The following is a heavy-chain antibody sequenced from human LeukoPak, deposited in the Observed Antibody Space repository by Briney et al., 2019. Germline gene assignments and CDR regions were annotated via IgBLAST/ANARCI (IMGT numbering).Heavy chain of an antibody. CDR2: INPDGSTT. Sequence: GGSLRLSCAASGFTFSTYIMNWVRQTPGKGLVWVSFINPDGSTTNYADSVKGRFTISRDNAKNALYLQMNSLRAEDTAVYYCAKDLHYGSADYWGQGTLVTVSS. V-gene: IGHV3-74*01. D-gene: IGHD3-10*01. CDR1: GFTFSTYI. J-gene: IGHJ4*02. CDR3: AKDLHYGSADY.